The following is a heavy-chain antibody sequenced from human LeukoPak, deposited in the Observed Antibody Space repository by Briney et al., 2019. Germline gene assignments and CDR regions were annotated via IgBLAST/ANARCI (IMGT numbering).Heavy chain of an antibody. CDR2: MYYSGST. CDR3: ARHPSYGSGSYYRFGAFDI. J-gene: IGHJ3*02. Sequence: SETLSLTCSVSGGSISSYYWSWIRQPPGKGLEWIGYMYYSGSTNYNPSLKSRVTISVDTSKNQFSLKLSSETAADTAVYYCARHPSYGSGSYYRFGAFDIWGQGTMVTVSS. V-gene: IGHV4-59*08. D-gene: IGHD3-10*01. CDR1: GGSISSYY.